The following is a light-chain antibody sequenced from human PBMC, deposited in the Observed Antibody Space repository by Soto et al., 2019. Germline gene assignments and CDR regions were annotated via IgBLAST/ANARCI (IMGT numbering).Light chain of an antibody. CDR3: QQYDNRPGT. CDR2: GAS. CDR1: QSVSSH. Sequence: EIVMTQSPATLSVSPGERATLSCRASQSVSSHLAWYQHKPGQPPRLLLYGASIRLSGIPARFSGSGSGTEFTLTINSLQYEDFEIYYCQQYDNRPGTFGQGTKVEIK. V-gene: IGKV3-15*01. J-gene: IGKJ1*01.